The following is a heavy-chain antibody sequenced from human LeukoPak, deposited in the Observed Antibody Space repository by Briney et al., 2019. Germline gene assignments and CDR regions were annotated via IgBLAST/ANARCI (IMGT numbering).Heavy chain of an antibody. Sequence: GGALRLSCAAPGFTFSSYGMSWGRQAPGEGLGWGSALRGRGGRPYYADSVKGRFTISRDNAKNSLYLQMNSLRAEDTAVYYCARVGSLLPRLKGLYYYYYMDVWGKGTTVTVSS. CDR1: GFTFSSYG. V-gene: IGHV3-23*01. J-gene: IGHJ6*03. D-gene: IGHD2-15*01. CDR3: ARVGSLLPRLKGLYYYYYMDV. CDR2: LRGRGGRP.